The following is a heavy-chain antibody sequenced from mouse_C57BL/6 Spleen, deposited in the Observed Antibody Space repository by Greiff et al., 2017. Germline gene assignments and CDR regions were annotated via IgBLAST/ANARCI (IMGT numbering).Heavy chain of an antibody. CDR1: GYTFTSYW. CDR2: IDPSDSYT. CDR3: ARRDNDVDFDD. J-gene: IGHJ2*01. V-gene: IGHV1-50*01. D-gene: IGHD2-4*01. Sequence: QVQLQQPGAELVKPGASVKLSCKASGYTFTSYWMQWVKQRPGQGLEWIGEIDPSDSYTNYNQKFKGKATLTVDTSSSTAYMQLSSLTSEDSAVYYCARRDNDVDFDDWGQGTTLTVSS.